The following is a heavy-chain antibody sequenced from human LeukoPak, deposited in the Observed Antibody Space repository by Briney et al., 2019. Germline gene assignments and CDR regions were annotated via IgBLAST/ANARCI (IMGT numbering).Heavy chain of an antibody. CDR2: IYTTGST. J-gene: IGHJ4*02. CDR3: AREGPDGENYFDY. CDR1: GGSISSGSYY. D-gene: IGHD5-24*01. Sequence: PSETPSLTCTVSGGSISSGSYYWSWIRQPAGKGLDWIGRIYTTGSTTYNPSLKSRVTMSADTSKNQFSLNLNSVTAADTAVYYCAREGPDGENYFDYWGQGTLVTVSS. V-gene: IGHV4-61*02.